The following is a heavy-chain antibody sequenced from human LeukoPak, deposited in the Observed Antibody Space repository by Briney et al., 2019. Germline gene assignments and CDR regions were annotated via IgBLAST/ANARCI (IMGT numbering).Heavy chain of an antibody. Sequence: PSETLSLTCTVSGGSISSSSYYWGWIRQPPGKGLEWIGSIYYSGSTYYNPSLKSRVTISVDTSKNQFSLKLSSVTAADTAVYYCARGHYYDSSGYQCDAFDIWGQGTMVTVSS. CDR1: GGSISSSSYY. CDR2: IYYSGST. CDR3: ARGHYYDSSGYQCDAFDI. V-gene: IGHV4-39*07. J-gene: IGHJ3*02. D-gene: IGHD3-22*01.